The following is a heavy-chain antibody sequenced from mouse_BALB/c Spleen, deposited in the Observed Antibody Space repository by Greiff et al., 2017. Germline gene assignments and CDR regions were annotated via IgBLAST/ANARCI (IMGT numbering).Heavy chain of an antibody. CDR2: IYPGNSDT. Sequence: VQLQQSGTVLARPGASVKMSCKASGYSFTSYWMHWVKQRPGQGLEWIGAIYPGNSDTSYNQKFKGKAKLTAVTSASTAYMELSSLTNEDSAVYYCTREGYGSSYVDYFDYWGQGTTLTVSS. CDR3: TREGYGSSYVDYFDY. CDR1: GYSFTSYW. V-gene: IGHV1-5*01. J-gene: IGHJ2*01. D-gene: IGHD1-1*01.